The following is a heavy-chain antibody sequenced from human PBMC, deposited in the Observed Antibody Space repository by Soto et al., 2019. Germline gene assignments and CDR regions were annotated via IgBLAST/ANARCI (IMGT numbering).Heavy chain of an antibody. D-gene: IGHD6-13*01. CDR3: ARRGYSSSWYYYYYYGMDV. CDR1: GYTFTSYD. J-gene: IGHJ6*02. V-gene: IGHV1-8*01. CDR2: MNPNSGNT. Sequence: QVQLVQSGAEVKKPGASVKVSCKASGYTFTSYDINWVRQATGQGLEWMGWMNPNSGNTGYAQKFQGRVTMTSNTSINTDYKELSSLRSEDTAVYYCARRGYSSSWYYYYYYGMDVWGQGTTFTVSS.